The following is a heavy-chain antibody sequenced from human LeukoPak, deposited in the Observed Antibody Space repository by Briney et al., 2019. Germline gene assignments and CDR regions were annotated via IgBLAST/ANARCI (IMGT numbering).Heavy chain of an antibody. CDR2: INSDGSST. CDR3: VRIVGVPTADNY. CDR1: GFTFSTYW. D-gene: IGHD2-2*01. V-gene: IGHV3-74*01. Sequence: GGSLRLSCVASGFTFSTYWMHWARQAPGKGLVWVSRINSDGSSTSYADSVKGRFTISRDNAKNTLYLQMNSLRAEDTAVYYCVRIVGVPTADNYWGQGTLVTVSS. J-gene: IGHJ4*02.